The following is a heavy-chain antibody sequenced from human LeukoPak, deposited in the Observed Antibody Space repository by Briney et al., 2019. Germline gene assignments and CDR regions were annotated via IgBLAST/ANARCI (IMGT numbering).Heavy chain of an antibody. D-gene: IGHD6-19*01. V-gene: IGHV4-34*01. CDR1: GGSFSGYY. J-gene: IGHJ4*02. CDR3: ARGDSQYSSGWWGKF. Sequence: SETLSLTCAVYGGSFSGYYWSWIRQPPGKGLEWIGEIDHSGSTTYNPSLKSRVTISVDTSKKQFSLNLNSVTAADTAVYYCARGDSQYSSGWWGKFWGQGTLVTVSS. CDR2: IDHSGST.